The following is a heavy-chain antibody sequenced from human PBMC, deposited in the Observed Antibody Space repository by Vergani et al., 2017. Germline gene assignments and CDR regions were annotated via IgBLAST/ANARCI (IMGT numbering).Heavy chain of an antibody. Sequence: EVQLVQSGAEVKKPGESLMISCKGSGYSFTSYWISWVRQMPGKGLEWMGRIAPSDSYTNYSPSFQGHVTISADKSISTAYLQWSSLTSSDTAMYYCASFLYLGVDPVCWGQGTLVTVSS. D-gene: IGHD3-3*01. CDR1: GYSFTSYW. V-gene: IGHV5-10-1*03. CDR3: ASFLYLGVDPVC. CDR2: IAPSDSYT. J-gene: IGHJ4*02.